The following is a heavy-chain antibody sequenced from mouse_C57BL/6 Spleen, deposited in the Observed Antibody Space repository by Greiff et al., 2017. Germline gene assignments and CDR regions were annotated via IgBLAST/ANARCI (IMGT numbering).Heavy chain of an antibody. CDR2: ISSGSSTI. D-gene: IGHD1-1*01. J-gene: IGHJ4*01. V-gene: IGHV5-17*01. CDR3: ARRGLITTVVAIPQAMDY. CDR1: GFTFSDYG. Sequence: EVHLVESGGGLVKPGGSLKLSCAASGFTFSDYGMHWVRQAPEKGLEWVAYISSGSSTIYYADTVKGRFTISRDNAKNTLFLQMTSLRSEDTAMYYCARRGLITTVVAIPQAMDYWGQGTSVTVSS.